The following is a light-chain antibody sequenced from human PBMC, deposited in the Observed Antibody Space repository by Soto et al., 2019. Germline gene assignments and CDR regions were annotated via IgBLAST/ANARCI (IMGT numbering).Light chain of an antibody. J-gene: IGKJ1*01. CDR3: QQYETFSPWT. V-gene: IGKV3-15*01. Sequence: VVTQSPSTLSVSPGERAPLSCRASQSVSSNLAWYQQKPGQAPRLLIYGASTRATGIPARFSGSGSGTEFTLAISSLQPDDFATYYCQQYETFSPWTFGQGTKV. CDR1: QSVSSN. CDR2: GAS.